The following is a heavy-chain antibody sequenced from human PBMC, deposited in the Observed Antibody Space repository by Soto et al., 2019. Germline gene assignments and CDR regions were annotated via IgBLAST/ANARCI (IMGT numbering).Heavy chain of an antibody. CDR2: ISSGSIYT. V-gene: IGHV3-11*06. D-gene: IGHD2-2*01. Sequence: QVQLVESGGGLRRPGGFLRLTCVASGFSFSDHYMGWIRQAPGKGLELVSSISSGSIYTNYADSVKGRFTISRDDAENSVYLQMDSLRVDDTAVYYCVRDCSSASCWSLYGMDVWGQGTTVTVSS. CDR3: VRDCSSASCWSLYGMDV. J-gene: IGHJ6*02. CDR1: GFSFSDHY.